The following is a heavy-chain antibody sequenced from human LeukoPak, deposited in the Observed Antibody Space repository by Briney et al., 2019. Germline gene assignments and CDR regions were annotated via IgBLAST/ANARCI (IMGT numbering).Heavy chain of an antibody. CDR1: GGSISSGDYY. V-gene: IGHV4-30-4*01. CDR3: ARDSSERTIFGVVNPYFVF. Sequence: SQTLSLTCTVSGGSISSGDYYWSWIRQPPGKGLEWIGYIYYSGSTYYNPSLKSRVTISVDKSKNQFSLKLSSVTAADTAVYYCARDSSERTIFGVVNPYFVFWGQGTLATVSS. D-gene: IGHD3-3*01. J-gene: IGHJ4*02. CDR2: IYYSGST.